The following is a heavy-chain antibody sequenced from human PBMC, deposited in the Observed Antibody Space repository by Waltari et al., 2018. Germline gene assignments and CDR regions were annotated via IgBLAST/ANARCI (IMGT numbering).Heavy chain of an antibody. CDR3: VRDNRWAEDGFRYFQF. J-gene: IGHJ1*01. CDR2: MYHSGTT. Sequence: QVQLQESGPGLVKPSGTLSLTCAVSDGSVTSSHWWRWVRQAPGKGLEWIGEMYHSGTTNYNPLLKSRVTMSLDRAKNQFSLKLSSVTAADTAVYYCVRDNRWAEDGFRYFQFWGQGTLVTVSS. CDR1: DGSVTSSHW. D-gene: IGHD5-12*01. V-gene: IGHV4-4*02.